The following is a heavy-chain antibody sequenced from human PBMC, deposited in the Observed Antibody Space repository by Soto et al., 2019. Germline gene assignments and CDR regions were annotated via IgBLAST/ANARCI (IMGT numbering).Heavy chain of an antibody. Sequence: QVQLVESGGGVVQPGRSLRLSCAASGFTFSSYGMHWVRQAPGKGLEWVAVIWHDGSNKYYADSVKGRFTISRDNSKNTLYLQMNSLRAEDTAVYYCARESEYSSLGGFDPWGQGTLVTVSS. V-gene: IGHV3-33*01. CDR2: IWHDGSNK. D-gene: IGHD6-6*01. CDR1: GFTFSSYG. CDR3: ARESEYSSLGGFDP. J-gene: IGHJ5*02.